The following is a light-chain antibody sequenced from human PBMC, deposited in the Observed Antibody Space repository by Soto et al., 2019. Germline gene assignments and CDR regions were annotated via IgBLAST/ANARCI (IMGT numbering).Light chain of an antibody. V-gene: IGKV3-20*01. J-gene: IGKJ1*01. CDR3: QLYGSSATCA. Sequence: EIVLTQSPGTLSLSPGERATLSCRASQSVNSAYVAWYQQNPGQAPRVLIYGASTRATGIPHRFSGSGSGTDFSLTISRLEPEDSAMYYCQLYGSSATCAFGQGTKVEIK. CDR1: QSVNSAY. CDR2: GAS.